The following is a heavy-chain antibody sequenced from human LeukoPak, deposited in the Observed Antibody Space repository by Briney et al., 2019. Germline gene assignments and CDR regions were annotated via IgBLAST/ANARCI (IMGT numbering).Heavy chain of an antibody. CDR3: AGTYYYTSGSYSNFDY. V-gene: IGHV4-39*07. Sequence: KTSETLSLTCTVSGGSISSSSYYWGWIRQPPGKGLEWIGSIYYSGSTYYNPSLKSRVTISVDTSKNQFSLKLSSVTAADTAVYYCAGTYYYTSGSYSNFDYWGQGTLVTVSS. J-gene: IGHJ4*02. CDR2: IYYSGST. CDR1: GGSISSSSYY. D-gene: IGHD3-10*01.